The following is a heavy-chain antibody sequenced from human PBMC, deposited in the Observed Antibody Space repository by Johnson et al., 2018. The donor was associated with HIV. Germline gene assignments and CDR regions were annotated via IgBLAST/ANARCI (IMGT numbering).Heavy chain of an antibody. V-gene: IGHV3-23*04. CDR3: AKDLTYGDYEGDAFDI. D-gene: IGHD4-17*01. CDR2: VSGSGGST. CDR1: GFTFSSYA. J-gene: IGHJ3*02. Sequence: VQLVESGGGVVQPGRSLKLSCAASGFTFSSYAMHWVRQAPGKGLEWVSGVSGSGGSTYYADSVKGRFTISRDNSKNTLFLQMNSLRAEDTALYYCAKDLTYGDYEGDAFDIWGQGTMLTVSS.